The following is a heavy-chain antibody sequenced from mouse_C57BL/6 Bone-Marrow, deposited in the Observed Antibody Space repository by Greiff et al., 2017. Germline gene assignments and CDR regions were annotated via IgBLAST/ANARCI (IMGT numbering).Heavy chain of an antibody. D-gene: IGHD2-4*01. CDR1: GFTFSSYA. Sequence: DVQLVESGGGLVKPGGSLKLSCAASGFTFSSYAMSWVRQTPEKMLEWVATISDGGSYTSYPDNVKGRFTISRDNAKNNLYLQMSHLKSEDTAMYYCARGYDYAEDYAMDYWGQGTSVTVSS. CDR3: ARGYDYAEDYAMDY. CDR2: ISDGGSYT. V-gene: IGHV5-4*01. J-gene: IGHJ4*01.